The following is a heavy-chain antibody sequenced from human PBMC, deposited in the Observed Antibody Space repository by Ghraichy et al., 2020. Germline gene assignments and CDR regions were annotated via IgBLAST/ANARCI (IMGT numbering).Heavy chain of an antibody. CDR2: IWYDGSNK. D-gene: IGHD6-19*01. V-gene: IGHV3-33*08. J-gene: IGHJ3*02. CDR3: ARGYEPRGVISEAVAGTGVDAFDI. Sequence: GGSLRLSCSASGFTFNSSGIHWVLLAPVTGLAWVAVIWYDGSNKYYADSVKGRFTISRDNSKNTLYLQMNSLRAEDTAVYYCARGYEPRGVISEAVAGTGVDAFDIWCKET. CDR1: GFTFNSSG.